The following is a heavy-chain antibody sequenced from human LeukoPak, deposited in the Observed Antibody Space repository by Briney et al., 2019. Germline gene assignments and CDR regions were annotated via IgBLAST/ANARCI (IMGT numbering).Heavy chain of an antibody. V-gene: IGHV4-34*01. J-gene: IGHJ4*02. Sequence: PSETLSLTCAVFGGSFSGYYWSWIRQPPGKGLEWIGEINHSGSTNYIPSLKSRVTISVDTSKNQFSLKLSSVTAADTAVYYCARAPSIAARLVFFDYWGQGTLVTVSS. CDR3: ARAPSIAARLVFFDY. D-gene: IGHD6-6*01. CDR2: INHSGST. CDR1: GGSFSGYY.